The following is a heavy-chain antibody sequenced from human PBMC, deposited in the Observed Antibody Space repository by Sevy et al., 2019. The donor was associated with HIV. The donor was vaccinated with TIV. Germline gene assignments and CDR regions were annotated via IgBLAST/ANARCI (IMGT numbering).Heavy chain of an antibody. J-gene: IGHJ4*02. CDR2: IGSTSSTI. CDR3: AREGIAVPGDY. Sequence: GGSLRLSCAASGFTFSSYNTNWVRQAPGKGLEWLSYIGSTSSTIYYADSVKGRFTISRDNAKNSLYLQMNSLTAEDTAVYYCAREGIAVPGDYWGQGTLVTVSS. CDR1: GFTFSSYN. V-gene: IGHV3-48*01. D-gene: IGHD6-19*01.